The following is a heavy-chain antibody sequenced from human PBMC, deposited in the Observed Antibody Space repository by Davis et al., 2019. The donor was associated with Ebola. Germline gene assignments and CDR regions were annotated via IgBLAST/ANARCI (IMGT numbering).Heavy chain of an antibody. CDR2: ISWNSGSI. V-gene: IGHV3-9*01. D-gene: IGHD3-10*01. Sequence: SLKISCAASGFTFDDYAMHWVRQAPGKGLEWVSGISWNSGSIGYADSVKGRFTISRDNAKNSLYLQMKSLRAEDTAVYYCAKDRAGSGSYYPNWFDPWGQGTLVTVSS. CDR3: AKDRAGSGSYYPNWFDP. J-gene: IGHJ5*02. CDR1: GFTFDDYA.